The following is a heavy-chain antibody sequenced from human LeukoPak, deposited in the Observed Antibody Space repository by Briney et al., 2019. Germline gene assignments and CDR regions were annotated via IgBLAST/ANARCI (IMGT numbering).Heavy chain of an antibody. J-gene: IGHJ4*02. CDR3: ARDQDSYGDYVDDY. D-gene: IGHD4-17*01. V-gene: IGHV4-34*01. CDR2: IYHSGST. Sequence: KPSETLSLTCAVYGGSFSAYFWSWIRQPPGKGLEWIGSIYHSGSTYYNPSLKRRVTISVDTSKNQFSLKLSSVTAADTAVYYCARDQDSYGDYVDDYWGQGTLATVSS. CDR1: GGSFSAYF.